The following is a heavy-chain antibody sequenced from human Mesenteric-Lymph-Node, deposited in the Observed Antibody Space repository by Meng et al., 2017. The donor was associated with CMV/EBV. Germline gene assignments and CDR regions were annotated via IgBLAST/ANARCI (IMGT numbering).Heavy chain of an antibody. J-gene: IGHJ3*02. D-gene: IGHD5-18*01. CDR1: GFTFDDYG. Sequence: GESLKISCAASGFTFDDYGMSWVRQAPGKGLEWVSAISGSGGSTYYADSVKGRFTISRDNAKNSLYPQMNSLRAEDTAVYYCANPRGYSYGHDAFDIWGQGTMVTVSS. CDR3: ANPRGYSYGHDAFDI. CDR2: ISGSGGST. V-gene: IGHV3-23*01.